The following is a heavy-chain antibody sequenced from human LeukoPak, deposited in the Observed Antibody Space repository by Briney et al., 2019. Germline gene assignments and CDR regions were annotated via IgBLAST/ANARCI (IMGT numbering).Heavy chain of an antibody. J-gene: IGHJ4*02. Sequence: GGSLRLSCAASGFTFSSYAMHWVRQAPGKGLEWVTVISYDGSNKYYADSVKGRFTISRDNSKNTLYLQMNSLRAEDTAVYYCAKDVGKWESLHFFDYWGQGTLVTVSS. CDR2: ISYDGSNK. CDR1: GFTFSSYA. D-gene: IGHD1-26*01. CDR3: AKDVGKWESLHFFDY. V-gene: IGHV3-30*04.